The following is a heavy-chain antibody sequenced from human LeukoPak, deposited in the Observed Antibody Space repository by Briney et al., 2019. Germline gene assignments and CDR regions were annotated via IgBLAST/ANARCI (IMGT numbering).Heavy chain of an antibody. CDR1: GLTFGNAW. CDR3: GIREYCDSAGCYSPYFYYYMDV. J-gene: IGHJ6*03. CDR2: IKTKQDGGTT. D-gene: IGHD2-15*01. Sequence: GGSLRLSCAASGLTFGNAWRNWVGQAPGEGLEWVGGIKTKQDGGTTDYATPVKGRFTISRDDSRNTLYLHMNRLRTDDTAIYCPGIREYCDSAGCYSPYFYYYMDVWGKGTPVAVSS. V-gene: IGHV3-15*01.